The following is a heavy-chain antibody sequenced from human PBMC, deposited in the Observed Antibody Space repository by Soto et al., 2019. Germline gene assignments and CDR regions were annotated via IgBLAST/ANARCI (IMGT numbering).Heavy chain of an antibody. V-gene: IGHV1-2*04. CDR1: GYTLTGYY. Sequence: QVQLVQSGAEVKKPGASVKVSCKASGYTLTGYYMHWVRQAPGQGLEWMGWINLNSGGTNYAQKFQGWVTMTRDTSTSTAYIDLSRLKSDDTAVYYCARDPSTFSDYAYYDGMAVWGQGTTVTVSS. CDR3: ARDPSTFSDYAYYDGMAV. J-gene: IGHJ6*02. D-gene: IGHD4-17*01. CDR2: INLNSGGT.